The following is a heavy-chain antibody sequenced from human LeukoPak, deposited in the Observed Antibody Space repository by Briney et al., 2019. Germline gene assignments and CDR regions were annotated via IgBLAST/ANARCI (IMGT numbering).Heavy chain of an antibody. D-gene: IGHD5-18*01. CDR2: ISWNSGSI. V-gene: IGHV3-9*01. CDR3: AKGVDTAMLPTFDY. J-gene: IGHJ4*02. Sequence: PGGSLRLSCAASGFTFDDYAMHWVRQTPGKGLEWVSGISWNSGSIGYADSVKGRFTISRDNAKNSLYLQMNSLRAEDTALYYCAKGVDTAMLPTFDYWGQGTLVTVSS. CDR1: GFTFDDYA.